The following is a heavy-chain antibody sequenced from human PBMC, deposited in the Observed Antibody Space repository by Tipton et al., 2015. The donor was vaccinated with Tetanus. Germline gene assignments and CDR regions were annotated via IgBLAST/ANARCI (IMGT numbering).Heavy chain of an antibody. CDR3: ARLGGDYYDSSGYYSSHYYYYGMDV. J-gene: IGHJ6*02. V-gene: IGHV5-51*01. CDR1: GYSFTSYW. D-gene: IGHD3-22*01. CDR2: IYPGDSDT. Sequence: QLVQSGAEVKKPGESLKISCKGSGYSFTSYWIGWVRQMPGKGLEWMGIIYPGDSDTRYSTYFHGQVTISADKSISTAYLQWSSLKASDTAMYYCARLGGDYYDSSGYYSSHYYYYGMDVWGQGTTVTVSS.